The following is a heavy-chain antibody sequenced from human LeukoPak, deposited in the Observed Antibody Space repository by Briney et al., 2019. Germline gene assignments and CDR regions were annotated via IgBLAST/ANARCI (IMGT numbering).Heavy chain of an antibody. V-gene: IGHV1-2*06. Sequence: ASVTVSCKASGYTFTGYYMHWVRQAPGQGLEWMGRINPNSGGTNYAQKFQGRVTMTRDTSISTAYMELSRLRSDDTAVYYCARGPPYSSSSGRDYWGQGTLVTVSS. CDR2: INPNSGGT. D-gene: IGHD6-6*01. CDR3: ARGPPYSSSSGRDY. CDR1: GYTFTGYY. J-gene: IGHJ4*02.